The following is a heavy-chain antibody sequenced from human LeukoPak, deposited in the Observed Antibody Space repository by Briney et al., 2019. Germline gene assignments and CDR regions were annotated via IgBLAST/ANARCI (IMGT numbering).Heavy chain of an antibody. D-gene: IGHD6-13*01. CDR2: IYSGGST. CDR3: ARAKHQPSSSWYDY. Sequence: SGGSLRLSCAASGFTVSSNYMSWVRQAPGKGLEWVSVIYSGGSTYYADSVKGRFTISRDNSKNTLYLQMNSLRAEDTAVYYCARAKHQPSSSWYDYWGQGTLVTVSS. V-gene: IGHV3-53*01. J-gene: IGHJ4*02. CDR1: GFTVSSNY.